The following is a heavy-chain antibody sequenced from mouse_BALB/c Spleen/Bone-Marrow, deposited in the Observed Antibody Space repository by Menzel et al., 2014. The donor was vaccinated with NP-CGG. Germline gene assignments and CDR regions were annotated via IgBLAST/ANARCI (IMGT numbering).Heavy chain of an antibody. CDR1: GYSFTSYY. CDR3: ARRGNWGYAMDY. V-gene: IGHV1-66*01. J-gene: IGHJ4*01. D-gene: IGHD2-1*01. CDR2: IFPGSGNI. Sequence: QVQLKESGPELVKPGASVKISCEASGYSFTSYYIHWVKQRPGQGLEWIGWIFPGSGNIKYNEKFKGEATLTADTSSSTAYMRLSSLTSEDSAVYFCARRGNWGYAMDYGGQGTPVTVSS.